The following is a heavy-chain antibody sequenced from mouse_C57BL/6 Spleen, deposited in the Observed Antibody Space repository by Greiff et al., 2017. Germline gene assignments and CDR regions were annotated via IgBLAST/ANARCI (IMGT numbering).Heavy chain of an antibody. V-gene: IGHV2-2*01. CDR2: LWSGGST. D-gene: IGHD4-1*01. Sequence: QVHVKQSGPGLVQPSQSLSITCTVSGFSLTSYGVHWVRQSPGKGLEWLGVLWSGGSTDYNAAFISRLSISKDNSKSQVFFKMNSLQADDTAIYYCARTETGTSWYFDVWGTGTTVTVSS. CDR3: ARTETGTSWYFDV. J-gene: IGHJ1*03. CDR1: GFSLTSYG.